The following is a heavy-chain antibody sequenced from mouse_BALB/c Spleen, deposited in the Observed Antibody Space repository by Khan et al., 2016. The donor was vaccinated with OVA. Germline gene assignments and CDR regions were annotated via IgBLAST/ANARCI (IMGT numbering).Heavy chain of an antibody. D-gene: IGHD1-2*01. J-gene: IGHJ3*01. Sequence: VQLQQSGPELEKPGASVKISCKASGYTFTDYNMDWVKQSHGKSLEWVGYIYPDSGGSGYNQKFRTKATLTVDKSSSTAYMDLRSLTSDDSAVYFCVRSGYGSFAYWGQGTLVTVSA. CDR2: IYPDSGGS. CDR1: GYTFTDYN. CDR3: VRSGYGSFAY. V-gene: IGHV1S29*02.